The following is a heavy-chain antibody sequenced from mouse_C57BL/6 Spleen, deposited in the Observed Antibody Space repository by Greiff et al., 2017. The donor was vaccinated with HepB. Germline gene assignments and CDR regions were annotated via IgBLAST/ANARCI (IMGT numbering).Heavy chain of an antibody. CDR3: VRRGNYGGYYAMDY. CDR1: GFSFNTYA. J-gene: IGHJ4*01. D-gene: IGHD2-1*01. Sequence: EVKLMESGGGLVQPKGSLKLSCAASGFSFNTYAMNWVRQAPGKGLEWVARIRSKSNNYATYYADSVKDRFTISRDDSESMLYLQMNNLKTEDTAMYYCVRRGNYGGYYAMDYWGQGTSVTVSS. V-gene: IGHV10-1*01. CDR2: IRSKSNNYAT.